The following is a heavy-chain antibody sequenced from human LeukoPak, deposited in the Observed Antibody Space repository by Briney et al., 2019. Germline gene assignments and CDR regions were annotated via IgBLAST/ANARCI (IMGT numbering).Heavy chain of an antibody. CDR3: ARTGLAGATTY. V-gene: IGHV4-59*08. D-gene: IGHD1-26*01. J-gene: IGHJ4*02. CDR2: IYYSGST. CDR1: GGSISSYY. Sequence: SETLSLTCTVSGGSISSYYWSWIRQPPGKGLEWIGYIYYSGSTNYNPSLKSRVTISVDTSKNQFSLKLSSVTAADTAVYYCARTGLAGATTYWGQGTLVTVSS.